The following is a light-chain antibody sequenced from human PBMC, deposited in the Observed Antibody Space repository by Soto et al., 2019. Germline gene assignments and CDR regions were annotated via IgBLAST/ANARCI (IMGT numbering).Light chain of an antibody. Sequence: SVRTQPASVAGSPGQSITISCAGTRSDVGGYDFVSWYQHHPGRAPKLLIYEVSGRRSGVSYRFSGSKSGNTASLIIFGLQAEDEAYYYCSSYGSSGTSVFGTGTKVTVL. CDR3: SSYGSSGTSV. CDR2: EVS. J-gene: IGLJ1*01. CDR1: RSDVGGYDF. V-gene: IGLV2-14*01.